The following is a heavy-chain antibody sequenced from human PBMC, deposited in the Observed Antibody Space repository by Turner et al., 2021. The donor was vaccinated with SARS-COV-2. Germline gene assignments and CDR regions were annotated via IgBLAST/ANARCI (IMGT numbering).Heavy chain of an antibody. CDR2: IKQDGSEK. Sequence: EVQLVESGGGLVQTGGSLRISCAASGFTFSSYWMTWVRQAPGKGMEWVANIKQDGSEKYYVDSVKGRFTISRDNAKNSLYLQMNSLRAEDTAVYYCARLHTSSWYFDYWGQGTLVTVSS. V-gene: IGHV3-7*03. D-gene: IGHD6-13*01. CDR1: GFTFSSYW. CDR3: ARLHTSSWYFDY. J-gene: IGHJ4*02.